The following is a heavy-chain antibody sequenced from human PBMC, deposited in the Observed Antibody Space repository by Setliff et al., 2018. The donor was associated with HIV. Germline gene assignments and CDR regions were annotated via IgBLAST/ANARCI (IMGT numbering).Heavy chain of an antibody. CDR1: GGSLSGHF. Sequence: SETLSLTCAVYGGSLSGHFWSWIRQPPGKGLEWIGEINRSGSTNYNSSLMSRVTMSVDTSKRQFSLKLASVTAADTAIYYCARQSTMAAAAFDYWGQGMLVTVSS. CDR3: ARQSTMAAAAFDY. D-gene: IGHD6-13*01. CDR2: INRSGST. J-gene: IGHJ4*02. V-gene: IGHV4-34*01.